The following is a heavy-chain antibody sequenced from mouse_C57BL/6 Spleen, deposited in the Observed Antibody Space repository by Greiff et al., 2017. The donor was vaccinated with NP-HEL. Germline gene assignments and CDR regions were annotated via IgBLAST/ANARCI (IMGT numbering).Heavy chain of an antibody. J-gene: IGHJ2*01. CDR2: IYPGSGST. CDR1: GYTFTSYW. Sequence: VQLQQSGAELVKPGASVKMSCKASGYTFTSYWITWVKQRPGQGLEWIGDIYPGSGSTNYNEKFKSKATLTVDTSSSTAYMQLSSLTSEDSAVYYCARRGPYYDYVYFDYWGQGTTLTVSS. V-gene: IGHV1-55*01. D-gene: IGHD2-4*01. CDR3: ARRGPYYDYVYFDY.